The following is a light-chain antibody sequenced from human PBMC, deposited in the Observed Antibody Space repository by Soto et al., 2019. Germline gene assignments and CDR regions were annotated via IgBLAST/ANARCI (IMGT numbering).Light chain of an antibody. V-gene: IGKV1-9*01. CDR3: QQYGSSPQT. Sequence: DTQLTKSPSFLSASVGDRVTITCRASQGISSYLAWYQQKPGKAPKLLIYAASTLQSGVPSRFSGSGSGTEFTLTISSLQPEDFATYYCQQYGSSPQTFGQGTKLEIK. CDR2: AAS. CDR1: QGISSY. J-gene: IGKJ1*01.